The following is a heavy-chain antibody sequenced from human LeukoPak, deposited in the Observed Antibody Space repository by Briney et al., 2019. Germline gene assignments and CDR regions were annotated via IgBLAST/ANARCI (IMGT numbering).Heavy chain of an antibody. CDR3: ARGVEPLAANTLAY. D-gene: IGHD1-14*01. CDR2: LYSDGNT. J-gene: IGHJ4*02. CDR1: GFTVITND. V-gene: IGHV3-53*01. Sequence: PGGSLRLSCAASGFTVITNDMTWVRRAPGKGLEWGSVLYSDGNTKYADSVQGRFTISRDNSKNTLYLEMNSLSPDDTAVYYCARGVEPLAANTLAYWGQGTLVTVSS.